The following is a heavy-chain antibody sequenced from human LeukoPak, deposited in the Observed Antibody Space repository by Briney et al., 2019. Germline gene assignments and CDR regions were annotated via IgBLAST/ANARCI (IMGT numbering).Heavy chain of an antibody. V-gene: IGHV4-30-4*08. CDR1: GGSISSGGYY. CDR3: ARVGGYDSSLDY. J-gene: IGHJ4*02. D-gene: IGHD3-16*01. CDR2: IYYSGST. Sequence: SETLSLTCTVSGGSISSGGYYWSWIRQPPGKGLEWIGYIYYSGSTYYNPSLKSRVTISVDTSKTQFSLKLSSVTAADTAVYYCARVGGYDSSLDYWGQGTLVTVSS.